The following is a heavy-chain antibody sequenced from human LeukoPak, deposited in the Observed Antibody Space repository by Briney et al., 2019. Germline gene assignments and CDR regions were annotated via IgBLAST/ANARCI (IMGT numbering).Heavy chain of an antibody. CDR1: GGSISSYF. V-gene: IGHV4-59*08. CDR2: IYYTGST. Sequence: SDTLSLTCTVSGGSISSYFWSWIRQPPGKGLEWIGCIYYTGSTNYNPPLKSRVTISVDTSKNQFSLKLSSVTAADTAVYYCARHGGFNWNYLDYWGQGTLVTVSS. D-gene: IGHD3-16*01. CDR3: ARHGGFNWNYLDY. J-gene: IGHJ4*02.